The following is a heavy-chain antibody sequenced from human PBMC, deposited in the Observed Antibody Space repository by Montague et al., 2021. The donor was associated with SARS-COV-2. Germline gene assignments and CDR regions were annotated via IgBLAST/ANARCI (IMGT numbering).Heavy chain of an antibody. J-gene: IGHJ3*02. CDR3: AGGGATYYYDTSGYVNAFDT. CDR1: GDSISTYY. V-gene: IGHV4-59*01. D-gene: IGHD3-22*01. Sequence: SETRSLTCTVSGDSISTYYWGWIRQPPGKGLEWIGYIYYNGYTNYNPSLKSRVTISVDTSKNQFSLRLSSVTAADTAVYFCAGGGATYYYDTSGYVNAFDTWGQGTMVTVSS. CDR2: IYYNGYT.